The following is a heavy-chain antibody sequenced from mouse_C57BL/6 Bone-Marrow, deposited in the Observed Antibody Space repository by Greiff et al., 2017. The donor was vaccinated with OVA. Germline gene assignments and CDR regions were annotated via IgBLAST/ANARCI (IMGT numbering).Heavy chain of an antibody. CDR1: GFTFSSYG. Sequence: EVQLQQSGGDLVKPGGSLKLSCAASGFTFSSYGMSWVRQTPDKRLEWVATISSGGSYTYYPDSVKGRFTISRDNAKNTLYLQMSSLKSEDTAMYYCARGGTSAYWGQGTLVTVSA. CDR3: ARGGTSAY. V-gene: IGHV5-6*01. D-gene: IGHD3-3*01. CDR2: ISSGGSYT. J-gene: IGHJ3*01.